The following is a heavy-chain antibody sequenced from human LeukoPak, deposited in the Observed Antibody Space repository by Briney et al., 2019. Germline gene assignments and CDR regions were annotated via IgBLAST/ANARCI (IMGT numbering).Heavy chain of an antibody. V-gene: IGHV3-7*04. CDR1: GFTFSTYW. CDR2: IKHDGSEK. Sequence: PGGSLRLSCAASGFTFSTYWMSWVRQAPGRGLEWVANIKHDGSEKFYVDSVRGRFTISRDNAKNTLYLQMNSLRAEDTAVYYCARDARYDSSGYFGYWGQGTLVTVSS. D-gene: IGHD3-22*01. CDR3: ARDARYDSSGYFGY. J-gene: IGHJ4*02.